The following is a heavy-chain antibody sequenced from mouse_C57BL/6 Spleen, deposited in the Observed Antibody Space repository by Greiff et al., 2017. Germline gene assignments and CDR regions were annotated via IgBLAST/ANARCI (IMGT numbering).Heavy chain of an antibody. CDR3: ARSGYYGIPWFAY. Sequence: VQLQQSGPELVKPGASVKISCKASGYTFTDYYMNWVKQSHGKSLVWFGDINPNNGGTSYNQKFKGKATLTVDKSSSTAYMALRSLTSEDSAVYYCARSGYYGIPWFAYWGQGTLVTVSA. CDR2: INPNNGGT. J-gene: IGHJ3*01. D-gene: IGHD1-1*01. V-gene: IGHV1-26*01. CDR1: GYTFTDYY.